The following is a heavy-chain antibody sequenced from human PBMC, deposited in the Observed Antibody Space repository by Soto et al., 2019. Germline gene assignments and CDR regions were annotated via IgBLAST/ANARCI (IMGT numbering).Heavy chain of an antibody. CDR2: ILGSGRST. J-gene: IGHJ4*02. CDR3: AGRRGGAYYFDY. V-gene: IGHV3-23*01. CDR1: GLTFSDHA. Sequence: EVQLLESGGGLVQRGGSLRLSCAASGLTFSDHAMSWVRQAPGKGLEWVSAILGSGRSTYYADSVKGRFTISRDNSRNTVYLQMNSLRAEDTAVYYCAGRRGGAYYFDYWGQGTLVTGSS. D-gene: IGHD3-10*01.